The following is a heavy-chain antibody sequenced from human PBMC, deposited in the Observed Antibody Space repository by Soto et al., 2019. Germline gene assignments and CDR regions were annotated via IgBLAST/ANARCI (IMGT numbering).Heavy chain of an antibody. D-gene: IGHD3-22*01. CDR1: GGTFSSYA. Sequence: SVKVSCKASGGTFSSYAISWVRQAPGQGLEWMGGIIPIFGTANYAQKFQGRVTITADESTSTAYMELSSLRSEDTAVYYCAFTLNSSGYYYDGVDYYYYGMDVWGQGTTVTVS. CDR2: IIPIFGTA. J-gene: IGHJ6*02. CDR3: AFTLNSSGYYYDGVDYYYYGMDV. V-gene: IGHV1-69*13.